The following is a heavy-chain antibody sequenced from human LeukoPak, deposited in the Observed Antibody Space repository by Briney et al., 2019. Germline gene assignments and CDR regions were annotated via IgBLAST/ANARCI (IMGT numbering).Heavy chain of an antibody. CDR2: ISGSGIST. Sequence: GGSLRLSCAASAFTFSTYAMSWVRQAPGKGLEWVSGISGSGISTYYADSVKGRFTISRDNSKNTLYLQINSLRVEDTAVYYCAKSWNYYDSSGDDALDIWGQGTMVTVSS. D-gene: IGHD3-22*01. J-gene: IGHJ3*02. V-gene: IGHV3-23*01. CDR3: AKSWNYYDSSGDDALDI. CDR1: AFTFSTYA.